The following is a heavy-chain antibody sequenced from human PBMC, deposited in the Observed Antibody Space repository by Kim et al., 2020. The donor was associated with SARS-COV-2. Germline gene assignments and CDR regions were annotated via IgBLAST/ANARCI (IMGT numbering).Heavy chain of an antibody. J-gene: IGHJ6*02. CDR2: IYSGGST. V-gene: IGHV3-53*01. D-gene: IGHD2-15*01. Sequence: GGSLRLSCAASGFTVSSNYMSWVRQAPGKGLEWVSVIYSGGSTYYADSVKGRFTISRDNSKNTLYLQMNSLRAEDTAVYYCARGVVVVGYYYYGMDVWGHGTTVTVSS. CDR3: ARGVVVVGYYYYGMDV. CDR1: GFTVSSNY.